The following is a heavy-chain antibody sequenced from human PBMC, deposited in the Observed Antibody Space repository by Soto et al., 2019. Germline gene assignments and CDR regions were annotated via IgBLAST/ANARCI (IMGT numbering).Heavy chain of an antibody. CDR1: GGSFKSGSYS. Sequence: SETLSLTCTVSGGSFKSGSYSWSWIRQPPGKGLEWIGYVYHTGRTSYNPSLKSRVTISLDMSKNVFSLKLTSVTAADTSVYRCAGGGSTIRGRNFFDSWGQGILVTVSS. D-gene: IGHD3-10*01. CDR2: VYHTGRT. J-gene: IGHJ4*02. V-gene: IGHV4-61*03. CDR3: AGGGSTIRGRNFFDS.